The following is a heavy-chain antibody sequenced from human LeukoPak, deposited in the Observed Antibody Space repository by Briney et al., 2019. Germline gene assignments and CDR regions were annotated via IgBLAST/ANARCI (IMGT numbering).Heavy chain of an antibody. J-gene: IGHJ4*02. Sequence: ASVKVSCKASGYTFTSYGISWVRQAPGQGLEWMGWISAYNGNTNYAQKLQGRVTMTTDTSTSTAYMELRSLRSDDTAVYYCASKLLPAAEQGLAYWGQGTLVTVSS. CDR1: GYTFTSYG. CDR2: ISAYNGNT. V-gene: IGHV1-18*01. D-gene: IGHD2-2*01. CDR3: ASKLLPAAEQGLAY.